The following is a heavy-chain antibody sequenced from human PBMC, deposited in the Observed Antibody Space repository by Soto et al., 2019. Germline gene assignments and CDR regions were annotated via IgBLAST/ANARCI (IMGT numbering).Heavy chain of an antibody. CDR3: ARVHTAMAPFDY. Sequence: GTSVKVSCKASGGTFSSYAISWVRQAPGQGLEWMGGIIPIFGTANYAQKFQGRVTITADESTSTAYMELSSLRSEDTAVYYCARVHTAMAPFDYWGQGTLVTSPQ. CDR1: GGTFSSYA. CDR2: IIPIFGTA. V-gene: IGHV1-69*13. J-gene: IGHJ4*02. D-gene: IGHD5-18*01.